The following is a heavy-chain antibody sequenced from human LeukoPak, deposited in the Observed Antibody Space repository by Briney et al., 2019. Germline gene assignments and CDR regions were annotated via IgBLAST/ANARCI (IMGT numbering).Heavy chain of an antibody. Sequence: GGSLRLSCAASGFTFSSYWMHWVRQAPGKGLVWVSRINSDGSSTSYADSVKGRFTISRDNAKYTLYLQMNSLRAEDTAVYYCARDEGAYYYDSSGYAFDIWGQGTMVTVSS. D-gene: IGHD3-22*01. V-gene: IGHV3-74*01. CDR3: ARDEGAYYYDSSGYAFDI. J-gene: IGHJ3*02. CDR2: INSDGSST. CDR1: GFTFSSYW.